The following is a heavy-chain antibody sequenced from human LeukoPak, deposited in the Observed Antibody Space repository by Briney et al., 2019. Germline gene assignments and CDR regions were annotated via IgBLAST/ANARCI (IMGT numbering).Heavy chain of an antibody. V-gene: IGHV3-23*01. Sequence: PGGSLRLSCAASGFTFSSYAMSWVRQAPGKGLEWVSSITGSSASTYYADSVKGRFTISRDNSKITLYLQMNSLRAEDTAVYFCAKLDYYDTHWGQGTLVTVSS. CDR3: AKLDYYDTH. CDR2: ITGSSAST. D-gene: IGHD3-22*01. J-gene: IGHJ4*02. CDR1: GFTFSSYA.